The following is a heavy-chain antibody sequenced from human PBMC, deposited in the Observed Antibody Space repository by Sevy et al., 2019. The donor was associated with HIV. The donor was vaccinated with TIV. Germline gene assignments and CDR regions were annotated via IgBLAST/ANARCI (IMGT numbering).Heavy chain of an antibody. CDR3: ARDPPGYCSGGSCYGYYYYGMDV. CDR2: IWYDGSNK. J-gene: IGHJ6*02. CDR1: GFTFSSYG. Sequence: GGSLRLSCAASGFTFSSYGMHWVRQAPGKGLEWVAVIWYDGSNKYYADSVKGRFTISRDNSKNTLYLQMNSLRAEDTDVYYCARDPPGYCSGGSCYGYYYYGMDVWGQGTTVTVSS. D-gene: IGHD2-15*01. V-gene: IGHV3-33*01.